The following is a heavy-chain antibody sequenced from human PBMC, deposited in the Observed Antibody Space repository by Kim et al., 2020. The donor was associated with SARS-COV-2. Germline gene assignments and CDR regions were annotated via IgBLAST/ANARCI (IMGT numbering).Heavy chain of an antibody. CDR2: ST. D-gene: IGHD3-16*01. V-gene: IGHV4-59*08. J-gene: IGHJ4*02. CDR3: ARRGFYAVDY. Sequence: STNYNPSLKSRVTISVDTSKNQFSLKLSSVTAADTAVYYCARRGFYAVDYWGQGTLVTVSS.